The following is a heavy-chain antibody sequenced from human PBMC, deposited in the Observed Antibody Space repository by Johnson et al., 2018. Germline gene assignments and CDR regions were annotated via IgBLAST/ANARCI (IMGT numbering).Heavy chain of an antibody. CDR3: AGGGPYGAPGFYMDV. D-gene: IGHD3-16*01. Sequence: VQLVESGGGLVQPGGSLRLSCVASGFTFSSYSLNWVRQAPGKGLEWTSYISSSSSARYKLDSVKGRFTISRDNSKNSLYLQMNSLGVEDTAGYSCAGGGPYGAPGFYMDVGGKGTTVTVSS. V-gene: IGHV3-48*01. CDR1: GFTFSSYS. CDR2: ISSSSSAR. J-gene: IGHJ6*03.